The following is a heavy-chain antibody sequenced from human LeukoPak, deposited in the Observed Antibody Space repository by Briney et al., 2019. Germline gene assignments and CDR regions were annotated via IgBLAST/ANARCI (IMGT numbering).Heavy chain of an antibody. CDR1: GFTFSSYG. J-gene: IGHJ4*02. V-gene: IGHV3-48*01. Sequence: GGSLRLSCAASGFTFSSYGMHWVRQAPGKGLEWISYIGVGRDTIDYADSVKGRFTMSRDNDKNSVHLQMNSLRAEDTAVYYCVRDHLWSFDYWGQGNLVTVSS. D-gene: IGHD2-8*02. CDR3: VRDHLWSFDY. CDR2: IGVGRDTI.